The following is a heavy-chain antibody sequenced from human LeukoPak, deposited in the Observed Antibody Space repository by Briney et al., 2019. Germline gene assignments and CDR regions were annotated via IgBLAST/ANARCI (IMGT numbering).Heavy chain of an antibody. CDR3: ARGADRGNYFDY. J-gene: IGHJ4*02. V-gene: IGHV3-53*01. CDR2: IYSGGST. D-gene: IGHD3-16*01. Sequence: GGSLRLSCAASGFTVSSSFMSWVRQAPGRGLEWVSVIYSGGSTYYADSVKGRFTISRDNSKNTVSLQMNSLRAEDTAVYYCARGADRGNYFDYWGQGTLVTVSS. CDR1: GFTVSSSF.